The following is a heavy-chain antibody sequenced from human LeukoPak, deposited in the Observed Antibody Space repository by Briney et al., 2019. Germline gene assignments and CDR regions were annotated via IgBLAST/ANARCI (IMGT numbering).Heavy chain of an antibody. Sequence: SSETLSLTCVVSGGSISSTSYYWGWIRQPPGKGLEWIGSIYYSGSTYYNPSLKSRVTISVDTSKNQFSLKLSSVTAADTAVYYCAREGEDSSSWYLGWFDPWGQGTLVTVSS. V-gene: IGHV4-39*07. D-gene: IGHD6-13*01. CDR3: AREGEDSSSWYLGWFDP. J-gene: IGHJ5*02. CDR1: GGSISSTSYY. CDR2: IYYSGST.